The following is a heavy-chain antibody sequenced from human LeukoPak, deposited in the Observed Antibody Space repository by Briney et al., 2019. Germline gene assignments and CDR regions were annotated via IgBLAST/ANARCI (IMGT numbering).Heavy chain of an antibody. V-gene: IGHV1-2*02. J-gene: IGHJ4*02. CDR2: INPNSGGT. CDR3: ARDLEETYYYDSSGYYFDY. Sequence: GASVKVSCKASGYTFTSYGISWVRQAPGQGLEWMGWINPNSGGTNYAQKFQGRVTMTRDTSISTAYMELSRLRSDDTAVYYCARDLEETYYYDSSGYYFDYWGQGTLVTVSS. D-gene: IGHD3-22*01. CDR1: GYTFTSYG.